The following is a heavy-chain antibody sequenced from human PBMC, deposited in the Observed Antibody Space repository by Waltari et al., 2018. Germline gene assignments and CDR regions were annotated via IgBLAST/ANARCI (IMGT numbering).Heavy chain of an antibody. CDR2: ISWNSGSI. Sequence: RSLRLSCAASGFTFDDYAMHWVRQAPGKGLEWVSGISWNSGSIGYADSVKGRFTISRDNAKNSLYLQMNSLRAEDTALYYCAKAASHTVVDLASYWGQGTLVTVSS. D-gene: IGHD2-2*03. V-gene: IGHV3-9*01. CDR1: GFTFDDYA. J-gene: IGHJ4*02. CDR3: AKAASHTVVDLASY.